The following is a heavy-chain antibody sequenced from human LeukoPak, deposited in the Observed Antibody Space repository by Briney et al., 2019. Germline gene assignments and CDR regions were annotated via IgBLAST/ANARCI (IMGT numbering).Heavy chain of an antibody. V-gene: IGHV3-73*01. CDR3: TKHDGYNPDY. Sequence: GGSLRLSCAASGFTFSGSAMHWVRQASGKGLEWVGRVRSKANSYATEYAASVRGRFTISRDDSKNTAYLQMNSLKIEDTAVYYCTKHDGYNPDYWGQGTLVTVSS. J-gene: IGHJ4*02. CDR2: VRSKANSYAT. D-gene: IGHD5-24*01. CDR1: GFTFSGSA.